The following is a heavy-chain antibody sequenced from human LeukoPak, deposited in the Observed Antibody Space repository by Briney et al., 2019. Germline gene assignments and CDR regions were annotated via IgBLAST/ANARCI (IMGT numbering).Heavy chain of an antibody. CDR2: ISSSGGST. D-gene: IGHD1-26*01. J-gene: IGHJ3*02. CDR3: ARGATTADAFDI. CDR1: GFTFSSYA. Sequence: GGSLRLSCAASGFTFSSYAMHWVRQAPGKGLEYVSAISSSGGSTYYANSVKGRFTISRDNSKNTLYLQMGSLRAEDMAVYYCARGATTADAFDIWGQGTMVTVSS. V-gene: IGHV3-64*01.